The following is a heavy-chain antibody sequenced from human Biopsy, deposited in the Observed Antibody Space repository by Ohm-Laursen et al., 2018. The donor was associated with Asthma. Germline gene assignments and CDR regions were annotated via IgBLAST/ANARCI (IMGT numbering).Heavy chain of an antibody. V-gene: IGHV4-31*03. D-gene: IGHD3-22*01. CDR1: YGSITSGGYY. Sequence: TLSLTCTVSYGSITSGGYYWTWIRQHPGKGLEWIGFIYYSGSTYYKPSLKSRVSISIDTSKNQFSLKLSSVTAADTAVYYCARAQDYYDSRGYYRGFDYWGQGTLVTVSS. J-gene: IGHJ4*02. CDR2: IYYSGST. CDR3: ARAQDYYDSRGYYRGFDY.